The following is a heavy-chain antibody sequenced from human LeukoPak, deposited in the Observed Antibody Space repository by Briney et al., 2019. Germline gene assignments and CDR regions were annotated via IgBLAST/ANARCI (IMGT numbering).Heavy chain of an antibody. Sequence: SETLSLTCTVSGGSISSSSYYWGWIRQPPGKGLEWIGSIYYSGSTYYNPSLKSQVTISVDTSKNQFSLKLSSVTAADTAVYYCARHSYYDSSGYYSEPDAFDIWGQGTMVTVSS. CDR2: IYYSGST. CDR1: GGSISSSSYY. V-gene: IGHV4-39*07. D-gene: IGHD3-22*01. CDR3: ARHSYYDSSGYYSEPDAFDI. J-gene: IGHJ3*02.